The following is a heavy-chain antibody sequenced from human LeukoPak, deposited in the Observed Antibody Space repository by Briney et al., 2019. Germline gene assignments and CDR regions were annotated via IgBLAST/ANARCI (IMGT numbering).Heavy chain of an antibody. CDR1: GGTFSSYA. Sequence: ASVKVSCKASGGTFSSYAISWVRQAPGQGLEWMGGIIPIFGTANYAQKFQGRVTITADESTSTAYMELSSLRSEDTAVYYCARAQLLWFGELLWFEAVGMDVWGQGTTVTVSS. J-gene: IGHJ6*02. CDR3: ARAQLLWFGELLWFEAVGMDV. CDR2: IIPIFGTA. D-gene: IGHD3-10*01. V-gene: IGHV1-69*13.